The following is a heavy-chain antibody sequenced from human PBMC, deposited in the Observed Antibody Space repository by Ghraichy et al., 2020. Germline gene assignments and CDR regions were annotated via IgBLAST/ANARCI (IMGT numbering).Heavy chain of an antibody. D-gene: IGHD6-19*01. CDR2: ISGSGGST. CDR3: AKAQGGGSGSSNWFDS. CDR1: GFTFSSYA. J-gene: IGHJ5*01. Sequence: GGSLRLSCAASGFTFSSYAMSWVRQAPGKGLEWVSAISGSGGSTYYADSVKGRFTISRDNSKNTLYLHVNSLRAEDTAVYYCAKAQGGGSGSSNWFDSWGHGTLVTVSS. V-gene: IGHV3-23*01.